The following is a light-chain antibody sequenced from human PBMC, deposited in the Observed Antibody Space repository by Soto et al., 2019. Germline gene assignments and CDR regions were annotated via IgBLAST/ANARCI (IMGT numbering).Light chain of an antibody. CDR3: SSYTSSSTYV. Sequence: ALTQPPSVSGSPGQSVTISCTGTGSDIGTYNRVSWYQQPPGTAPKLMIYDVSYRPSGVPDRFSGSKSGNTASLTISGLQAEDEADYYCSSYTSSSTYVFGTGTKLTVL. V-gene: IGLV2-18*02. CDR2: DVS. CDR1: GSDIGTYNR. J-gene: IGLJ1*01.